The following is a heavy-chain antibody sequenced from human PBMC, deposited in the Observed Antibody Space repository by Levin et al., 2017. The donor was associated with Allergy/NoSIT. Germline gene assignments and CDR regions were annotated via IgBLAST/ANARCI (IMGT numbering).Heavy chain of an antibody. V-gene: IGHV3-23*01. CDR1: GFTFSSYA. CDR3: AKVVPNYYDSSGYFDY. D-gene: IGHD3-22*01. Sequence: GESLKISCAASGFTFSSYAMSWVRQAPGKGLEWVSAISGSGGSTYYADSVKGRFTISRDNSKNTLYLQMNSLRAEDTAVYYCAKVVPNYYDSSGYFDYWGQGTLVTVSS. J-gene: IGHJ4*02. CDR2: ISGSGGST.